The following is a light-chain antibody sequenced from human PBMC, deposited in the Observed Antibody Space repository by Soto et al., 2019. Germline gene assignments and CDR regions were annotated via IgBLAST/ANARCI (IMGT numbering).Light chain of an antibody. Sequence: DIQMTQSPSSLSASVGDRVTITCRASQGISNYLAWSQRKPGKVPKLLIYAASTLQSGVPSRFSGSGSGTDCTLTISSRQPEYVATYYCQKYNSAPFAFGPGTKVDVK. J-gene: IGKJ3*01. CDR3: QKYNSAPFA. CDR2: AAS. V-gene: IGKV1-27*01. CDR1: QGISNY.